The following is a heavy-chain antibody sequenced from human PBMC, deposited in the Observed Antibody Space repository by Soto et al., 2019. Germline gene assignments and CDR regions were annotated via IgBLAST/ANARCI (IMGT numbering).Heavy chain of an antibody. CDR1: GGTFGSYA. CDR3: ARSQGSSTSLEIYYSYYYGMDV. D-gene: IGHD2-2*01. CDR2: IIPIPGTA. V-gene: IGHV1-69*01. Sequence: QVQLVQSGAEVKKPGSSVKVSCKASGGTFGSYAISWVRQAPGQGLEWMGGIIPIPGTANYAQKFQGRVTIAADESTSTAYMELSSLRSDDTAVYYCARSQGSSTSLEIYYSYYYGMDVWGQGTTVTVSS. J-gene: IGHJ6*02.